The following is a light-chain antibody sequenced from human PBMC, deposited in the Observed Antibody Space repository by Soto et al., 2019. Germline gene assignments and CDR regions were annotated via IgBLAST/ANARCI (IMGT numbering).Light chain of an antibody. CDR1: QSVSSTS. CDR3: PQFGNSPPYT. V-gene: IGKV3-20*01. J-gene: IGKJ2*01. CDR2: GAS. Sequence: EIVLTQSPGTLSLSRGERATLSCRASQSVSSTSLAWYQQKPGQAPRLLIYGASNRATGIRDRFSGSGSGTDFTLTISRLESEDFAVYYCPQFGNSPPYTFDQGTKLEI.